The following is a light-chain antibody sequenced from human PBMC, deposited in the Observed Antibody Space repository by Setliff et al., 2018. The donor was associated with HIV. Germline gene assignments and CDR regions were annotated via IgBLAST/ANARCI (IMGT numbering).Light chain of an antibody. V-gene: IGLV1-40*01. CDR3: CSFTSSNNYV. CDR1: SSIIGANYD. J-gene: IGLJ1*01. Sequence: QSVLTQPPSVSGAPGQRVTISCTGSSSIIGANYDVHWYQQLPGSAPKLLIYKNDNRPSGVPDRFSGSKSGTSASLAITGLRAEDEADYYCCSFTSSNNYVFGSGTKVTVL. CDR2: KND.